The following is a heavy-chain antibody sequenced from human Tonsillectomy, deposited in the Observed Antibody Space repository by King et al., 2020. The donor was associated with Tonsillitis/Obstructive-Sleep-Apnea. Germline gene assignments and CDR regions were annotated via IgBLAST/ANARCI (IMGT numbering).Heavy chain of an antibody. V-gene: IGHV3-23*04. CDR3: ANDYSNRHCDAVDI. D-gene: IGHD4-11*01. CDR1: EFTFSNHA. CDR2: ISGSGGCT. Sequence: VQLVESGGGLVQPGGSLRLSCAASEFTFSNHAMSWVRQAPGKGLEWVSTISGSGGCTYYADSVKGRFTISRDNSKNTLYLQMNSLRAEDTAVYYCANDYSNRHCDAVDIWGQGTMVTVSS. J-gene: IGHJ3*02.